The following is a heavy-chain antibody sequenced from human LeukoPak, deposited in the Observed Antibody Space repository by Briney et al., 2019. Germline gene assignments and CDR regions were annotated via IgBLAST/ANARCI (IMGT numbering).Heavy chain of an antibody. CDR3: ASFPRGYSGYDWKYYFDY. D-gene: IGHD5-12*01. CDR1: GYSFTSYW. J-gene: IGHJ4*02. V-gene: IGHV5-51*01. CDR2: IYPGDSDT. Sequence: GESLKISCKDSGYSFTSYWIGWVRQMPGKGLEWMGIIYPGDSDTRYSPSFQGQVTISADKSISTAYLQWSSLKASDTAMYYCASFPRGYSGYDWKYYFDYWGQETLVTVSS.